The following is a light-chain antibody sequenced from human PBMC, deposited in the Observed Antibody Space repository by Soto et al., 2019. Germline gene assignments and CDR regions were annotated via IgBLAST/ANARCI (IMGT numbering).Light chain of an antibody. J-gene: IGKJ5*01. CDR2: AAS. V-gene: IGKV1-39*01. Sequence: DIQMTQSPSTLSASVGDRVTITCRASQSVSNWLAWYQQKPGKAPNLLIYAASSLQSGVPSRFSGGGSGTDFTLTISSLQPEDFATYYCQQSYNIPRTFGQGTRLDIK. CDR1: QSVSNW. CDR3: QQSYNIPRT.